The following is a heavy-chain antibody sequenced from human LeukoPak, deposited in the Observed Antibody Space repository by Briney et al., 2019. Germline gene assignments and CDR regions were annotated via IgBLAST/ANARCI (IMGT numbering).Heavy chain of an antibody. CDR3: ARGEWDLLFDY. J-gene: IGHJ4*02. D-gene: IGHD1-26*01. Sequence: SETPSLTCTVSGGSISGYYWSWIRQPPGKGLEWIGYIFYSGSTNYNPSLKSRVTISVDTSENQFSLKLSSVTAADTAVYYCARGEWDLLFDYWGQGTLVTVSS. V-gene: IGHV4-59*01. CDR1: GGSISGYY. CDR2: IFYSGST.